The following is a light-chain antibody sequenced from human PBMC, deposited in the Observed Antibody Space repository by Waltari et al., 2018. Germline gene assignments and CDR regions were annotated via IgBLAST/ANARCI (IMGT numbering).Light chain of an antibody. CDR2: GNN. J-gene: IGLJ3*02. Sequence: QSVLTQPPSASGTPGQRFAIPCSGSSPNIGSNTVNWYQQLPGTAPKPLIYGNNQRPSGVPDRFSGSKSGTSASLAIGGLQSDDEADYYCAAWDDNLNGWVFGGGTMLAVL. CDR1: SPNIGSNT. V-gene: IGLV1-44*01. CDR3: AAWDDNLNGWV.